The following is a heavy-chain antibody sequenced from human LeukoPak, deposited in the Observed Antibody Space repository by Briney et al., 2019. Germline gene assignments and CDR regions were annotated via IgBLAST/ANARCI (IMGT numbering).Heavy chain of an antibody. CDR1: GGSFSGYY. Sequence: SETLSLTCAVYGGSFSGYYWSWIRQPPGKGLEWIGEINHSGSTNYNPSLKSRVTISVDTSKNQFSLKLSSVTAADTAVYYCAREGDYYGSGSYYPRWDYWGQGTLVTVSS. J-gene: IGHJ4*02. CDR3: AREGDYYGSGSYYPRWDY. CDR2: INHSGST. D-gene: IGHD3-10*01. V-gene: IGHV4-34*01.